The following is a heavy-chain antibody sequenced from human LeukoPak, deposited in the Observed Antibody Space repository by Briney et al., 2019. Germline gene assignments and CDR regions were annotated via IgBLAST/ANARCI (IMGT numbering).Heavy chain of an antibody. CDR3: ARVQAPTYDSSGYYSY. CDR1: GFTFSSYE. CDR2: ISSSGSTI. Sequence: GGSLRLSCAASGFTFSSYEMNWVRQAPGKGLEWVSYISSSGSTIYYADSVKGRFTISRDNAKTSLYLQMNSLRAEDTAVYYCARVQAPTYDSSGYYSYWGQGTLVTVSS. J-gene: IGHJ4*02. D-gene: IGHD3-22*01. V-gene: IGHV3-48*03.